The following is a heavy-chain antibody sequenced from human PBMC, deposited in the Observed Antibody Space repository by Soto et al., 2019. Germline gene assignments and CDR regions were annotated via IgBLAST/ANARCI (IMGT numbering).Heavy chain of an antibody. J-gene: IGHJ6*02. CDR2: ISYDGSNK. V-gene: IGHV3-30-3*01. CDR1: GFTFSSYA. CDR3: ARASGRLVSIRHYYGMDV. Sequence: QVQLVESGGGVVQPGRSLRLSCAASGFTFSSYAMHWVRQAPGKGLEWVAVISYDGSNKYYADSVKGRFTISIDNSKNTLYLQMNSLRAEDTAVYYCARASGRLVSIRHYYGMDVWGQGTTVTVSS. D-gene: IGHD6-19*01.